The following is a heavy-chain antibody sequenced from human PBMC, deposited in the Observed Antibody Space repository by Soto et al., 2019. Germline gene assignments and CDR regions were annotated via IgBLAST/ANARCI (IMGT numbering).Heavy chain of an antibody. Sequence: SQTLSLTCAISGDSVSSNSAAWNWIRQSPSRGLEWLGRTYYRSKWYNDYAVSVKNRITINPDTPKNQSSLQLNSGTPEATAVYYCARDRTTDLNWFDPWGQGTLVTVSS. V-gene: IGHV6-1*01. CDR1: GDSVSSNSAA. CDR3: ARDRTTDLNWFDP. J-gene: IGHJ5*02. CDR2: TYYRSKWYN. D-gene: IGHD4-4*01.